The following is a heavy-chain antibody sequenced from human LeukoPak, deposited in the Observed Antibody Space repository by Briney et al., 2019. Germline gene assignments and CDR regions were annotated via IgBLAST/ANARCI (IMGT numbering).Heavy chain of an antibody. D-gene: IGHD2-15*01. CDR2: IKQDGSEK. Sequence: PGGSLRLSCEASGFTFTTYWMGWVRQAPGKGLEWVANIKQDGSEKYYVDSVKGRFTISRDNAKNSLSLQMNSLRAEDTAVYYCAKEGYCSGGSCYEPGYYFDYWGQGTLVTVSS. CDR1: GFTFTTYW. CDR3: AKEGYCSGGSCYEPGYYFDY. J-gene: IGHJ4*02. V-gene: IGHV3-7*01.